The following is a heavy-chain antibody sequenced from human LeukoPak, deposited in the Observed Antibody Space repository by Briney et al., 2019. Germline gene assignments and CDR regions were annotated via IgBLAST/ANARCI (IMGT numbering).Heavy chain of an antibody. J-gene: IGHJ4*02. CDR1: GFTFSSYS. D-gene: IGHD5-24*01. Sequence: GGSLRLSCAASGFTFSSYSMNWVRQAPGKGLEWVSSISSSSSYIYYADSVKGRFTISRDNAKNPLYLQMNSLRAEDTAVYYCAREVGDGYPWEDYYFDYWGQGTLVTVSS. V-gene: IGHV3-21*01. CDR3: AREVGDGYPWEDYYFDY. CDR2: ISSSSSYI.